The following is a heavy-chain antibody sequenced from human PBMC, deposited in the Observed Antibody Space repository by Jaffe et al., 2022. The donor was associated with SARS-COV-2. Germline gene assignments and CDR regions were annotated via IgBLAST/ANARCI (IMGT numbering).Heavy chain of an antibody. CDR1: GGSISSYY. Sequence: QVQLQESGPGLVKPSETLSLTCTVSGGSISSYYWSWIRQPPGKGLEWIGYIYYSGSTNYNPSLKSRVTISVDTSKNQFSLKLSSVTAADTAVYYCARAVAGTYYWFDPWGQGTLVTVSS. J-gene: IGHJ5*02. D-gene: IGHD6-19*01. CDR3: ARAVAGTYYWFDP. CDR2: IYYSGST. V-gene: IGHV4-59*01.